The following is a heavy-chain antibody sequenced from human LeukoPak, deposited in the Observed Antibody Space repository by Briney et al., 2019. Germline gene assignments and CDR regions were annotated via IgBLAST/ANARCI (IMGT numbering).Heavy chain of an antibody. V-gene: IGHV4-59*08. Sequence: SETLSLTCTVSGGSISSYYWSWVRQPPGKGLEWIGYIFYSGGTKYDPSLQSRVTISLDTSKNQFSLKLSSVTAADTAVYYRARQPSGYYDKSGYYPYYFDYWGQGALVTVSS. CDR2: IFYSGGT. J-gene: IGHJ4*02. CDR3: ARQPSGYYDKSGYYPYYFDY. CDR1: GGSISSYY. D-gene: IGHD3-22*01.